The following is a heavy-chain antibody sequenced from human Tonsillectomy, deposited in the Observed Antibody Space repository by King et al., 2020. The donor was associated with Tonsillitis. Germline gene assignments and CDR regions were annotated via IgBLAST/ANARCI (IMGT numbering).Heavy chain of an antibody. Sequence: VQLVESGGGVVQPGRSLRLSCAASGFTFSTYGMHWVRQAPGKGLEWVAVISYDGSPKFYAVSVKGRFTFSRDNSKNTLDLQMNSLRAEDTAVYYCVKSYGGNSNGLDYWGQGTLVTVSS. J-gene: IGHJ4*02. D-gene: IGHD4-23*01. V-gene: IGHV3-30*18. CDR2: ISYDGSPK. CDR3: VKSYGGNSNGLDY. CDR1: GFTFSTYG.